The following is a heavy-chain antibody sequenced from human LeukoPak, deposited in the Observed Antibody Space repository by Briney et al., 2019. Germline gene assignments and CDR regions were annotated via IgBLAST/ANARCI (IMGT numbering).Heavy chain of an antibody. J-gene: IGHJ3*02. CDR3: ARDLYSYGLGDAFDI. V-gene: IGHV3-33*01. CDR1: GFTFSSYG. Sequence: GGSLRLSCAASGFTFSSYGMHWVRQAPGKGLEWVAVIRYDGSNKYYADSVKGRFTISRDNSKNTLYLQMNSLRAEDTAVYYCARDLYSYGLGDAFDIWGQGTMVTVSS. CDR2: IRYDGSNK. D-gene: IGHD5-18*01.